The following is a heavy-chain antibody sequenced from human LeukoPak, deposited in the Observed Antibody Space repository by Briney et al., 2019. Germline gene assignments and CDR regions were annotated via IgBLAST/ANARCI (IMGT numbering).Heavy chain of an antibody. CDR3: ARGYSTTWTYGDY. CDR2: ISGSSNYI. Sequence: GGSLRLSCAASGFTFSGYSMNWVRQAPGKGLEWVSSISGSSNYIYYADSVKGRFTISGDNAKNSLYLHMNSLRAEDTAVYYCARGYSTTWTYGDYWGQGTLVTVSS. J-gene: IGHJ4*02. V-gene: IGHV3-21*01. D-gene: IGHD6-13*01. CDR1: GFTFSGYS.